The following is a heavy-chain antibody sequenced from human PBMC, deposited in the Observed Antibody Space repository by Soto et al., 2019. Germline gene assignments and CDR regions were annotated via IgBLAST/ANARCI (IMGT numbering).Heavy chain of an antibody. D-gene: IGHD2-2*01. CDR3: ARVLFIPGVCISTTSYYFAY. V-gene: IGHV1-18*01. Sequence: ASVKVSCKASGYTFTSYGISWVRQAPGQGLEWMGWISAYNGNTNYAQKLQGRVTMTTDTSTSTAYMELRSLRSDDTAVYYCARVLFIPGVCISTTSYYFAYWGQETLVTFSS. CDR1: GYTFTSYG. CDR2: ISAYNGNT. J-gene: IGHJ4*02.